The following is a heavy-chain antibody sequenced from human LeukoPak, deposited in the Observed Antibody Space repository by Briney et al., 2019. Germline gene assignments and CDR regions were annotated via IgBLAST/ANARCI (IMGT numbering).Heavy chain of an antibody. V-gene: IGHV3-23*01. CDR1: GFTFSSYA. CDR2: ISGSGGST. D-gene: IGHD6-19*01. CDR3: AKDQLVAVAGTTDY. Sequence: GGSQRLSCAASGFTFSSYAMSWVRQAPGKGLEWVSAISGSGGSTYYADSVKGRFTISRDNSKNTLYLQMNSLRAEDTAVYYCAKDQLVAVAGTTDYWGQGTLVTVSS. J-gene: IGHJ4*02.